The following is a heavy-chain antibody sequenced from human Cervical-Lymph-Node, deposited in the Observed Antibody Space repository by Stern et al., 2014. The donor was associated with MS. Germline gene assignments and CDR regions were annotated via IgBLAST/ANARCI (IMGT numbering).Heavy chain of an antibody. CDR3: ARDGSKGMDV. CDR1: GYGFTDYS. J-gene: IGHJ6*02. Sequence: QVKLVQSGTEVRKSGASVMVSCKTSGYGFTDYSIHWVRQAPGQGLEWMGWINPNNGGTNYAQKFQGWITMTRDTSISTAYMELSRLRSDDTAVYFCARDGSKGMDVWGQGTTVIVSS. V-gene: IGHV1-2*04. D-gene: IGHD6-25*01. CDR2: INPNNGGT.